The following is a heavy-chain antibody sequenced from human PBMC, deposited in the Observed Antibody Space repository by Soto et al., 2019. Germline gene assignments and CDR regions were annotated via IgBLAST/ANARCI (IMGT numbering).Heavy chain of an antibody. CDR3: AKLRGDVTDFGY. J-gene: IGHJ4*02. CDR2: IKQAGRVK. CDR1: GVTSSIYW. D-gene: IGHD2-21*01. Sequence: GGSLRLSCAPSGVTSSIYWVSWVRQVPGQGLEWVASIKQAGRVKHYVDAVKGRLPISSDNAEKPLHLQMNSLRAEETAENYFAKLRGDVTDFGYWGQGARVTVSS. V-gene: IGHV3-7*03.